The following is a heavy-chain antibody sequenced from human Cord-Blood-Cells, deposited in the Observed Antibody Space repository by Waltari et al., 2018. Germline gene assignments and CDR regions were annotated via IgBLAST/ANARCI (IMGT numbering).Heavy chain of an antibody. CDR2: ISYDGSNK. CDR3: ARGPITGVDY. Sequence: QVQLVESGGGVVQPGRSLRLSCAASGFTFSSYAMHWVRQAPGKGLEWVAVISYDGSNKYYADSVKGRFTISRDNSKNTLYLQMNSLIAEDTAVYYCARGPITGVDYWGQGTLVTVSS. CDR1: GFTFSSYA. V-gene: IGHV3-30-3*01. J-gene: IGHJ4*02. D-gene: IGHD1-20*01.